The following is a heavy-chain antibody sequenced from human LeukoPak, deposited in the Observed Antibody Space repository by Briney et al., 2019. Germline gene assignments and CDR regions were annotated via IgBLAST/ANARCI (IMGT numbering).Heavy chain of an antibody. Sequence: SETLSITCTVSGGSINSYYWSWIRQPPGKGLEWIGEINHSGSTNYNPSLKSRVTISVDTSKNQFSLKLSSVTAADTAVYYCASSSPLDWGQGTLLTVSS. CDR1: GGSINSYY. J-gene: IGHJ4*02. CDR3: ASSSPLD. CDR2: INHSGST. V-gene: IGHV4-34*01.